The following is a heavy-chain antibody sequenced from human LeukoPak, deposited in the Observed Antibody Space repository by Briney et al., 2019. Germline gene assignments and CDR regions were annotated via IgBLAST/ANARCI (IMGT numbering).Heavy chain of an antibody. CDR2: ISAYNGNT. CDR1: DYTFTSYG. CDR3: ARGTPLPEHCSGGSCYYNWFDP. Sequence: ASVKVSCKASDYTFTSYGISWVRRAPGQGLEWMGWISAYNGNTNYAQKLQGRVTMTTDTSTSTAYMELRSLRSDDTAVYYCARGTPLPEHCSGGSCYYNWFDPWGQGTLVTVSS. V-gene: IGHV1-18*01. D-gene: IGHD2-15*01. J-gene: IGHJ5*02.